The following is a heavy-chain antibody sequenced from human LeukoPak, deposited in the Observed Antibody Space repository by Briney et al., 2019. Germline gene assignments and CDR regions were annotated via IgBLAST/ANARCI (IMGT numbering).Heavy chain of an antibody. J-gene: IGHJ4*02. CDR3: ARESPLGSWGGYLFES. D-gene: IGHD3-16*01. CDR2: VYYSGNT. V-gene: IGHV4-39*07. CDR1: GGSISSRGYY. Sequence: SETLSLTCTVSGGSISSRGYYWGWIRQPPGKGLEWVGSVYYSGNTYYNPSLGSRLAISLDTSKNHFSLRLYSVTAADTAVYYCARESPLGSWGGYLFESWGQGTLVTVSS.